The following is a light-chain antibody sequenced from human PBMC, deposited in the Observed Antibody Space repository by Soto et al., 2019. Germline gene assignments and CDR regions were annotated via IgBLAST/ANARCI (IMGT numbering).Light chain of an antibody. J-gene: IGKJ5*01. CDR1: QSVSRY. CDR3: QQRSNWPIT. V-gene: IGKV3-11*01. Sequence: EIVLTQSPVTLSLSPGERATLSCRASQSVSRYLAWYQQKPDQAPRLLIYDAFNRATGIPARFSGSGSGTDFTLTISSLEPEDFVVYYCQQRSNWPITFGQGTRLRL. CDR2: DAF.